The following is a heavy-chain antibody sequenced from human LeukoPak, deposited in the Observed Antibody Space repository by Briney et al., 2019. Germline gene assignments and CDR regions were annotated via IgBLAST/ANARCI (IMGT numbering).Heavy chain of an antibody. CDR1: GGSISSGDYY. CDR2: IYYSGST. Sequence: SETLSLTCTVSGGSISSGDYYWSWIRQPPGKGLEWIGYIYYSGSTNYNPSLKSRVTISVDTSKNQFSLKLSSVTAADTAVYYCATTTNYGSGSYNYWGQGTLVTVSS. V-gene: IGHV4-61*08. J-gene: IGHJ4*02. D-gene: IGHD3-10*01. CDR3: ATTTNYGSGSYNY.